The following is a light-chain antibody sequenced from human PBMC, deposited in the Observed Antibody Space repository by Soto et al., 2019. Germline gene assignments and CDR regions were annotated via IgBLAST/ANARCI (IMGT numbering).Light chain of an antibody. Sequence: IRMTQSPSSLSASTGDRVTITCRASQGISSYLAWYQQKPGKAPKLLIYAASTLQSGVPSRFSGSGTGTDFTLTISCLQSEDFATYYCQQYYSYPHTFGGGTKVDIK. V-gene: IGKV1-8*01. CDR1: QGISSY. CDR3: QQYYSYPHT. J-gene: IGKJ4*01. CDR2: AAS.